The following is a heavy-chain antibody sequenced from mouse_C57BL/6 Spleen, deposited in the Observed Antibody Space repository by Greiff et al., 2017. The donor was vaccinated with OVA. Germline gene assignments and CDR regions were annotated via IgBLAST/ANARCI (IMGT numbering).Heavy chain of an antibody. V-gene: IGHV5-16*01. CDR3: ARFYGSSYGTGTMDY. CDR1: GFTFSDYY. J-gene: IGHJ4*01. D-gene: IGHD1-1*01. Sequence: EVKLMESEGGLVQPGSSMKLSCTASGFTFSDYYMAWVRQVPEKGLEWVANINYDGSSTYYLDSLKSRFIISRDNAKNILYLQMSSLKSEDTATYYCARFYGSSYGTGTMDYWGQGTSVTVSS. CDR2: INYDGSST.